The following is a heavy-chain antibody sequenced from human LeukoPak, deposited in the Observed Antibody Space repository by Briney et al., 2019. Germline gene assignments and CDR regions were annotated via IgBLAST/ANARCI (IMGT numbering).Heavy chain of an antibody. Sequence: GGSLRLSCAASGFTFSSYSMNWVHQAPGKGLKWVSSISATSNYIYYADSVKGRFTISRDNAKNSLYLQMNSLRAEDTAVYYCARDTSGYTFDDWGQGTLVTVSS. CDR3: ARDTSGYTFDD. CDR1: GFTFSSYS. D-gene: IGHD5-18*01. J-gene: IGHJ4*02. CDR2: ISATSNYI. V-gene: IGHV3-21*01.